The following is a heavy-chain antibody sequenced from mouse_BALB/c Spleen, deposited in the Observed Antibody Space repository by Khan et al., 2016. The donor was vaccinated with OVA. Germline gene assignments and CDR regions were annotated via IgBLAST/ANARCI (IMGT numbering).Heavy chain of an antibody. CDR2: ISYSGST. J-gene: IGHJ4*01. Sequence: EVQLQESGPGLVKPSQSLSLTCTVTGYSITSDYAWNWIRQFPGNKLEWMGYISYSGSTSYNPSLKSRISITRATSKNQFFLQLNSVTTEDTATYYCARFQYGNFYAMDYWGQGTSVTVSS. D-gene: IGHD2-10*02. CDR3: ARFQYGNFYAMDY. V-gene: IGHV3-2*02. CDR1: GYSITSDYA.